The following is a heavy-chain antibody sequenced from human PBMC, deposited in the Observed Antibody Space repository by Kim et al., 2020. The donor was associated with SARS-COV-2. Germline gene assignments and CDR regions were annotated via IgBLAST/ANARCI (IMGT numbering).Heavy chain of an antibody. CDR3: AKDRGRTVAGTARVTYYYYYGMDV. J-gene: IGHJ6*02. CDR1: GFTFSSYG. Sequence: GGSLRLSCAASGFTFSSYGMHWVRQAPGKGLEWVAVISYDGSNKYYADSVKGRFTISRDNSKNTLYLQMNSLRAEDTAVYYCAKDRGRTVAGTARVTYYYYYGMDVWGQGTTVTVSS. CDR2: ISYDGSNK. V-gene: IGHV3-30*18. D-gene: IGHD6-19*01.